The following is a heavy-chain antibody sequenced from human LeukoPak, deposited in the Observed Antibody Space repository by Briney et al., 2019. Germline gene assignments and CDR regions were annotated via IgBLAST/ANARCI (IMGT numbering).Heavy chain of an antibody. J-gene: IGHJ4*02. Sequence: PGGSLRLSCAVSGFPFSFYEMNWVRQAPGKGLEWVSNIASSGRNIYYADSVKGRFSISRDNAKSSLYLQMNSLRVEDTAIYYCALLAVASDLDYWGQGALVTVSS. CDR2: IASSGRNI. CDR3: ALLAVASDLDY. V-gene: IGHV3-48*03. CDR1: GFPFSFYE. D-gene: IGHD6-19*01.